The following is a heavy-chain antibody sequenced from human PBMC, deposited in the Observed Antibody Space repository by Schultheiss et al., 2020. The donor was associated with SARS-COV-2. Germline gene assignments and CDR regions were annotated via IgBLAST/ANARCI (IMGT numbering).Heavy chain of an antibody. CDR2: ISSGSSTI. J-gene: IGHJ4*02. V-gene: IGHV3-48*03. D-gene: IGHD2-15*01. CDR3: ARVVVATSKEEFDY. CDR1: GFPLCNYE. Sequence: GGSLRLSCAASGFPLCNYEMNWVRQAPGKGLEWVSYISSGSSTIYYADSVKGRFTISRDNAKNSLYLDLNSLRAEDTAIYYCARVVVATSKEEFDYWGRGTLVTVSS.